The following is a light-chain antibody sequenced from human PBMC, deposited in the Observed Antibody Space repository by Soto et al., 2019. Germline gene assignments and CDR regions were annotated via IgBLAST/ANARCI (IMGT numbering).Light chain of an antibody. CDR1: QSISSW. J-gene: IGKJ2*01. V-gene: IGKV1-5*03. CDR3: QQYNSYSYT. Sequence: DIQMTQSHSTLSASVGDRVTITCRASQSISSWLAWYQQKPGKAPKLLIYKASSLESGVPSRFSGSGSGTKFTLTISSLQPDDFATYYCQQYNSYSYTFGQGTKLKIK. CDR2: KAS.